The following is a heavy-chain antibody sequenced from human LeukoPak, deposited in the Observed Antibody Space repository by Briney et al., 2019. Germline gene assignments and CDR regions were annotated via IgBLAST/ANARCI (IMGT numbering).Heavy chain of an antibody. J-gene: IGHJ4*02. CDR3: ARGHDYGDYGAFAYYFDY. Sequence: GGSLRLSCAASGFVVSSNYMSWVRQPPGKGLEWVSVIYGGGQTFYPDSVKGRFTISRDSSENMVYLQMTSLRAEDTAVYYCARGHDYGDYGAFAYYFDYWGQGTLVTVSS. D-gene: IGHD4-17*01. V-gene: IGHV3-66*01. CDR2: IYGGGQT. CDR1: GFVVSSNY.